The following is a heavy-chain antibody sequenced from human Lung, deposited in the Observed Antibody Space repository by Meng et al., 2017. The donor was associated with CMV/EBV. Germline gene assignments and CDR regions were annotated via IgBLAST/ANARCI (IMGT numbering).Heavy chain of an antibody. CDR2: IYDGGST. J-gene: IGHJ6*02. CDR1: GHSISGDYF. CDR3: VRHIIVVPARGYGVDV. Sequence: GHSISGDYFWGWVRQPPGKGLEWIGIYDGGSTYYNPSLKSRIVISVETSGTQFSLTLSSVTTADTAVYYCVRHIIVVPARGYGVDVLGQGXTVTVSS. V-gene: IGHV4-38-2*01. D-gene: IGHD2-2*01.